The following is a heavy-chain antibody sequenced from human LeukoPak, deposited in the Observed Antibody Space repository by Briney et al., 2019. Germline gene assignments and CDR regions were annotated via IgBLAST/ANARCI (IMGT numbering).Heavy chain of an antibody. CDR3: ARDGGIAAATYLFDC. CDR1: GFTFSSYA. V-gene: IGHV3-30*04. J-gene: IGHJ4*02. CDR2: ISYDGSNK. Sequence: PGGSLRLSCAASGFTFSSYAMHWVRQAPGKGLEWVAVISYDGSNKYYADSVKGRFTISRDNSKNTLYLQMNSLRAEDTAVYYCARDGGIAAATYLFDCWGQGTLVTVSS. D-gene: IGHD6-13*01.